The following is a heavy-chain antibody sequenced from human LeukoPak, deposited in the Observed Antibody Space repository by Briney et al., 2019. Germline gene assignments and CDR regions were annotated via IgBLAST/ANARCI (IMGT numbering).Heavy chain of an antibody. J-gene: IGHJ4*02. V-gene: IGHV3-30*03. CDR3: VRGVGVSRFNYLDS. CDR1: GFTFSSYG. CDR2: ISYDGSNK. D-gene: IGHD6-13*01. Sequence: PGRSLRLSCAASGFTFSSYGMHWVRQAPGKGLEWVAVISYDGSNKYYADSVKGRFTISRDNSKNTLYLQMNSLRAEDTAVYYCVRGVGVSRFNYLDSWGQGTLVIVSS.